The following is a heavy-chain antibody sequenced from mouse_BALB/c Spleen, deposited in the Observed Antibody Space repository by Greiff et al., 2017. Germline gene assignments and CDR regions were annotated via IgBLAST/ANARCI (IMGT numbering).Heavy chain of an antibody. CDR2: INPSSGYT. CDR3: ARGGYRYDEDYAMDY. D-gene: IGHD2-14*01. Sequence: QVQLQQSAAELARPGASVKMSCKASGYTFPSYTMHWVKQRPGQGLEWIGYINPSSGYTEYNQKFKDKTTLTADKSSSTAYMQLSSLTSEDSAVYYCARGGYRYDEDYAMDYWGQGTSVTVSS. V-gene: IGHV1-4*02. J-gene: IGHJ4*01. CDR1: GYTFPSYT.